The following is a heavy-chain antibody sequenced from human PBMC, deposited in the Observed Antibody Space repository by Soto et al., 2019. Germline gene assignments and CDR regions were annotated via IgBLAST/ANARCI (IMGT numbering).Heavy chain of an antibody. V-gene: IGHV3-48*04. CDR3: ATVAFGYHSHSAY. CDR2: INAGSYTV. D-gene: IGHD6-25*01. Sequence: PGGSLRLSCTASGFTLTSYHMDWVRQAPGKGLEWVSYINAGSYTVHYADSVKGRFTISRDNAKNSLYLQMTALRAEDSAMYFCATVAFGYHSHSAYWGRGALVTVSS. J-gene: IGHJ4*02. CDR1: GFTLTSYH.